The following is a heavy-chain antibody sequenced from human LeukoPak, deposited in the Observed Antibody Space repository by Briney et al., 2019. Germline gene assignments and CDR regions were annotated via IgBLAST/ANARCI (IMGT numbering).Heavy chain of an antibody. CDR3: ARGASNQRHYYYYMDV. CDR1: GASFSGYY. CDR2: INHSGST. Sequence: PSETLSLTCAVYGASFSGYYWSWIRQPPGKGLEWIGEINHSGSTNYNPSLKSRVTISVDTSKNQFSLKLSSVTAADTAVCYCARGASNQRHYYYYMDVWGKGTTVTVSS. D-gene: IGHD4-11*01. V-gene: IGHV4-34*01. J-gene: IGHJ6*03.